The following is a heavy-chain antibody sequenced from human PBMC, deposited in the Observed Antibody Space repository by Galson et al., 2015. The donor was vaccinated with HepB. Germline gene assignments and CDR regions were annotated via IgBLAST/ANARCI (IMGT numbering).Heavy chain of an antibody. CDR1: GFTFSSYG. CDR3: ASGEDYYYYYMDV. V-gene: IGHV3-30*03. D-gene: IGHD3-10*01. J-gene: IGHJ6*03. Sequence: SLRLSCAASGFTFSSYGMHWVRQAPGKGLEWVAVISYDGSNKYYADSVKGRFTIFRDNSKNTLYLQMNSLRAEDTAVYYCASGEDYYYYYMDVWGKGTTVTVSS. CDR2: ISYDGSNK.